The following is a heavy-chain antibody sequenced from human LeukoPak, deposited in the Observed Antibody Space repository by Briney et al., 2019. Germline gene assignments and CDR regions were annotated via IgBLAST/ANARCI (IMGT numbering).Heavy chain of an antibody. CDR3: ARVMWELQPFDAFDI. Sequence: SQTLSLTCTVSGGSISSGSYYWSWIRQPAGKGLEWIGRIYTSGSTNYNPSLKSRVTISVDTSKNQFSLKLSSVTAADTAVYYCARVMWELQPFDAFDIWGQGTMVTVSS. CDR1: GGSISSGSYY. J-gene: IGHJ3*02. CDR2: IYTSGST. D-gene: IGHD1-26*01. V-gene: IGHV4-61*02.